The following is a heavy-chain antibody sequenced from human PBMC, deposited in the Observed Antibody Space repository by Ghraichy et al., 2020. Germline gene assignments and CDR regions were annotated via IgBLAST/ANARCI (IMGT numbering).Heavy chain of an antibody. CDR3: ARSGPPLDY. CDR2: INHSGST. V-gene: IGHV4-34*01. D-gene: IGHD3-10*01. CDR1: GGSFSGYY. Sequence: SETLSLTCAVYGGSFSGYYWCWIRQRPGKGLEWIGEINHSGSTNYNPSLKSRVTISVDTSTNQFSLKLSSVTAADTAGYYCARSGPPLDYWGQGTLVTVSS. J-gene: IGHJ4*02.